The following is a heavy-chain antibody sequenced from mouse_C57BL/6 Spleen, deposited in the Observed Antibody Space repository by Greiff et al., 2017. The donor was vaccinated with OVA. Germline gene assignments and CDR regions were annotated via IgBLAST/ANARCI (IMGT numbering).Heavy chain of an antibody. V-gene: IGHV1-82*01. CDR3: ARDTLYRSHAMDY. D-gene: IGHD2-1*01. J-gene: IGHJ4*01. Sequence: QVQLQQSGPELVKPGASVKISCKASGYAFSSSWMNWVKQRPGKGLEWIGRIYPGDGDTNYNGKFKGKATLTADKSSSTAYMQLSSLTSEDSAVYFCARDTLYRSHAMDYWGQGTSVTVSS. CDR2: IYPGDGDT. CDR1: GYAFSSSW.